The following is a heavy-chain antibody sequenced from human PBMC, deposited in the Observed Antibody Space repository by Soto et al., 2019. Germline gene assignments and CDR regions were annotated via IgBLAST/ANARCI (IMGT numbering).Heavy chain of an antibody. CDR1: GDSISISSYY. D-gene: IGHD1-26*01. Sequence: QLQLEESGPRLVKPSETLSLTCTISGDSISISSYYWAWIRQPPGKGLEWIGSMYYSGSTYNNPSLKSPVTMSVDTPKKQFSLILSSVTAADTAVYYCAAMLIVGAIPYYFEYWDEGNLVTVSS. CDR2: MYYSGST. CDR3: AAMLIVGAIPYYFEY. J-gene: IGHJ4*01. V-gene: IGHV4-39*01.